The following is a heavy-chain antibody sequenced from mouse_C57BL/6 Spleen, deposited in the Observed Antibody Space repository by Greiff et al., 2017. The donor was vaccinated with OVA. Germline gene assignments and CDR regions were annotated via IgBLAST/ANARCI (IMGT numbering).Heavy chain of an antibody. D-gene: IGHD2-4*01. V-gene: IGHV5-6*01. CDR1: GFTFSSYG. Sequence: EVQLKESGGDLVKPGGSLKLSCAASGFTFSSYGMSWVRQTPDKRLEWVATISSGGSYTYYPDSVKGRFTISRDNAKNTLYLQMSSLKSEDTAMYYCARPGNYDYDGGFAYWGQGTLVTVSA. J-gene: IGHJ3*01. CDR3: ARPGNYDYDGGFAY. CDR2: ISSGGSYT.